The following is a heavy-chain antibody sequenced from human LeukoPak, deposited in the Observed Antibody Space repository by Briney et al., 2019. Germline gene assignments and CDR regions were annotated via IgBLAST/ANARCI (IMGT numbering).Heavy chain of an antibody. V-gene: IGHV4-59*01. CDR1: GGSISGYY. Sequence: SETLSLTCTVSGGSISGYYWSWLRQPPGKGLEWIGYIYYSGSTNYNPPLKSRVTISVDTSKNQFSLKLSSVTAADTAVYYCARESRGWYYFDYWGQGTLVTVSS. CDR2: IYYSGST. J-gene: IGHJ4*02. CDR3: ARESRGWYYFDY. D-gene: IGHD6-19*01.